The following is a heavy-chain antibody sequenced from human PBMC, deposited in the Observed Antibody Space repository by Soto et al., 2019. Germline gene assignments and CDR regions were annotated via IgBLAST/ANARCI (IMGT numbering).Heavy chain of an antibody. J-gene: IGHJ4*02. D-gene: IGHD6-19*01. CDR3: ATGLGGTDFDY. V-gene: IGHV1-24*01. CDR1: GYTLTELS. CDR2: FDPEDGET. Sequence: XSVKVSYKVSGYTLTELSMHLLRQAPGKGLEWMGGFDPEDGETIYAQKFQGRVTMTEDTSTDTAYMELRSLRSEDTAVYYCATGLGGTDFDYWGQGTLVTVSS.